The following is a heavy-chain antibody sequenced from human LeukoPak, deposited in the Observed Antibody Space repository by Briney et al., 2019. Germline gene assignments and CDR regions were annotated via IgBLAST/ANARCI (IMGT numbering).Heavy chain of an antibody. J-gene: IGHJ6*02. D-gene: IGHD5-12*01. CDR2: IIPIFGTA. V-gene: IGHV1-69*13. CDR3: ASRPGVATTPPSYYYYGMDV. Sequence: SVKVSCKASGGTFSSYAISWVRQAPGQGLEWMGGIIPIFGTANYAQKLQGRVTITADESTSTAYMELSSLRSEDTAVYYCASRPGVATTPPSYYYYGMDVWGQGTTVTVSS. CDR1: GGTFSSYA.